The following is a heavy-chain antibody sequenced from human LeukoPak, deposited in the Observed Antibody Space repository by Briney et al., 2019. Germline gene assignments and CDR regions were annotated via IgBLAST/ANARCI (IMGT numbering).Heavy chain of an antibody. CDR1: GGSISSYY. D-gene: IGHD3-22*01. Sequence: SETLSLTCTVSGGSISSYYWSWIRQPPGKGLEWIGYIYYSGSTNYNPSLKSRVTISVDTSKNQFSLKLSSVTAADTAVYYCARLAVDSSGYYFGYFDYWGQGTLVTVYS. CDR2: IYYSGST. CDR3: ARLAVDSSGYYFGYFDY. J-gene: IGHJ4*02. V-gene: IGHV4-59*01.